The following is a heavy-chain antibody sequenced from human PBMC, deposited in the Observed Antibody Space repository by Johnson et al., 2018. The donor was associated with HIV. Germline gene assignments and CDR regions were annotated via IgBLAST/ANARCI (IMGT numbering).Heavy chain of an antibody. V-gene: IGHV3-66*02. CDR3: ARDGTSSVGAFDI. CDR2: IYSGGST. D-gene: IGHD6-6*01. Sequence: EVQLVESGGGLVQPGGSLRLSCAASGFTVSSNYMSWVRQAPGKGLEWVSVIYSGGSTHYEDSVKGLFTISRDNSKNTLYLPMNSLRPEDTAVYYCARDGTSSVGAFDIWGQGTMVTVS. CDR1: GFTVSSNY. J-gene: IGHJ3*02.